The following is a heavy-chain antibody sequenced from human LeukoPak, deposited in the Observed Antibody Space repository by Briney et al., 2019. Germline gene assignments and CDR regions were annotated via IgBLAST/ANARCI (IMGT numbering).Heavy chain of an antibody. CDR3: ARDSGIAARGFDY. CDR2: IKQDGGQT. D-gene: IGHD6-6*01. V-gene: IGHV3-7*01. J-gene: IGHJ4*02. Sequence: GGSLRLSCAASGFTFSRYWMSWVRQAPEKGLAWVANIKQDGGQTSYVDSVKGRFTISRDNTKNLLYLQMNSLRAEDTAVCYCARDSGIAARGFDYWGQGTLVTVSS. CDR1: GFTFSRYW.